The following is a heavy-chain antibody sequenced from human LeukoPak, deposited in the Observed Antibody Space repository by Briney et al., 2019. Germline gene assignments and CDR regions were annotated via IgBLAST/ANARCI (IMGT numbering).Heavy chain of an antibody. CDR1: GYILRNYD. Sequence: ASVKVSCKASGYILRNYDMSWVRQAPGQGLGRMGWISVYNGNTNYPQKFQGRGTMTTDTSTNTAYMDLRSLRSDDTAMYYCARVDSGRYYGHDYWGQGTLVTVTS. V-gene: IGHV1-18*01. J-gene: IGHJ4*02. D-gene: IGHD1-26*01. CDR3: ARVDSGRYYGHDY. CDR2: ISVYNGNT.